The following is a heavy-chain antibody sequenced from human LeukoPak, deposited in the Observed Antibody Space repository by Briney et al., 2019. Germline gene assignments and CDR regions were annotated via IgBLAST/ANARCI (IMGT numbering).Heavy chain of an antibody. D-gene: IGHD6-19*01. J-gene: IGHJ4*02. CDR1: GFTFSSYG. CDR3: AKYPAVAGSFDFDY. CDR2: IWYDGSNK. V-gene: IGHV3-33*06. Sequence: PGGSLRLSCAASGFTFSSYGMHWVRQAPGKGLEWVAVIWYDGSNKYYADSVKGRFTISRDNSKNTLYLQMNSLRAEDTAVYYCAKYPAVAGSFDFDYWGQGTLVTVSS.